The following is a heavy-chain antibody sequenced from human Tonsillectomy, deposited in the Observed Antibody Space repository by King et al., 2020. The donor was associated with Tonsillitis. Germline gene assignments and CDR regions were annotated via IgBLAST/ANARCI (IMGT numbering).Heavy chain of an antibody. J-gene: IGHJ4*02. CDR1: GFTFSGYA. CDR3: AKGNKWVTMGRGVIPFDY. V-gene: IGHV3-23*04. CDR2: ISGSGDST. D-gene: IGHD3-10*01. Sequence: VQLVESGGGLVQPGGSLRVSCPASGFTFSGYAMSWVRQAPGKGLEWVSSISGSGDSTYYADSVKGRFIISRDNSKNTLYLQMNSLRAEDTAVYYCAKGNKWVTMGRGVIPFDYWGQGTLVTVSS.